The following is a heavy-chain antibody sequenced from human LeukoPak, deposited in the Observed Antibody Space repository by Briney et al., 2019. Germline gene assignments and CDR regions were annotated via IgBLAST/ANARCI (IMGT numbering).Heavy chain of an antibody. CDR1: GFTFGSCW. D-gene: IGHD1-1*01. CDR2: INQDGSQK. J-gene: IGHJ4*02. V-gene: IGHV3-7*01. Sequence: GGSLRLSCAASGFTFGSCWMNWVRQTPGKGLEWVANINQDGSQKFYVDSVKGRFTISRDNAKNSLYLQMNSLRDEDTAVYYCARDQLSRWGQGTLVTVSS. CDR3: ARDQLSR.